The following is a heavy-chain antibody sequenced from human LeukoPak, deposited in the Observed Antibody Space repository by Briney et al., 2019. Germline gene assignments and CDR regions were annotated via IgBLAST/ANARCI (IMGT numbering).Heavy chain of an antibody. J-gene: IGHJ5*02. CDR3: AKDQVSSWYNWFDP. Sequence: GGSLRLSRAASGFTFSSYAMSWVRQAPGKGLEWVSAISGSGGSTYYADSVKGRFTISRDNSKNTLYLQMNSLRAEDTAVYYCAKDQVSSWYNWFDPWGQGTLVTVSS. V-gene: IGHV3-23*01. CDR2: ISGSGGST. CDR1: GFTFSSYA. D-gene: IGHD6-13*01.